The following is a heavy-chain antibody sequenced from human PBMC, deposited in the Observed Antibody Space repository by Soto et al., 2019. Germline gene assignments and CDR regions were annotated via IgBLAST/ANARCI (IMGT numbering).Heavy chain of an antibody. D-gene: IGHD2-8*02. V-gene: IGHV1-2*02. CDR1: GYTFTGHY. Sequence: EASVKVSCKASGYTFTGHYLHWVRQAPGQRPEWMGWINPKNGDTIYTQKFQGRVTMTRDTSISTAFMELSRLNSDDTAVYFCAGSTVLETGSAPFDFWGQGTLVTVSS. CDR2: INPKNGDT. CDR3: AGSTVLETGSAPFDF. J-gene: IGHJ4*02.